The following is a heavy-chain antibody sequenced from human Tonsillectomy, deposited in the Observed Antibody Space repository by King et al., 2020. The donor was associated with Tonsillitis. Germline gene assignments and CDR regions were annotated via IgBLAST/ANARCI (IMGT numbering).Heavy chain of an antibody. V-gene: IGHV3-15*01. J-gene: IGHJ6*02. CDR3: VTEWGVFYYGSGSYYNGPGDV. Sequence: VQLVESGGGLVKPGGSLRLSCGASGFTFNNAWMSWVRQPPGKGLEWVGRIKSNRDSRTTAYAARVKGRFTNSRDDSKNKLYLQMNSLRIEDTAVYYCVTEWGVFYYGSGSYYNGPGDVWGQGTTVTVSS. CDR2: IKSNRDSRTT. D-gene: IGHD3-10*01. CDR1: GFTFNNAW.